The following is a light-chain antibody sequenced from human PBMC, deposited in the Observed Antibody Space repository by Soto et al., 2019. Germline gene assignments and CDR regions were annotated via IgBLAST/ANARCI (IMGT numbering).Light chain of an antibody. Sequence: DIQMTQSPSTLSGSVGDRVTITCRASQTISSWLAWYQQKPGKAPKLLIYGASSLQDGVPSRFSGSGSGTEFTLSISSLQPDDVGTYFCQHFNSYPWTFGQGTKVDIK. CDR3: QHFNSYPWT. CDR1: QTISSW. V-gene: IGKV1-5*01. CDR2: GAS. J-gene: IGKJ1*01.